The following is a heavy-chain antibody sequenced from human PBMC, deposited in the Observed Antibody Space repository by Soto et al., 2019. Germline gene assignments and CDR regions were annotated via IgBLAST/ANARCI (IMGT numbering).Heavy chain of an antibody. J-gene: IGHJ6*02. Sequence: QVQLVQSGAEVKKPGSSVKVSCKASGGTFSSYTISWVRQAPGQGLEWMGRIIPILGIANYAQKFQGRVTVTGDKSASTAYRERSGLSSEDTAVDYWAGGGGDYYDSSGYYYYYYGMDVWGQGTTVTVSS. V-gene: IGHV1-69*02. CDR1: GGTFSSYT. CDR3: AGGGGDYYDSSGYYYYYYGMDV. D-gene: IGHD3-22*01. CDR2: IIPILGIA.